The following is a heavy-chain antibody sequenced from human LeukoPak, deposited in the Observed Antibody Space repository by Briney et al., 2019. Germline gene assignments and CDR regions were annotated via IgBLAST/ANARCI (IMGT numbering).Heavy chain of an antibody. Sequence: GGSLRLSCAGSGFTFSSYWMHWVRQVPGKGLVWASRINTDGSNTRYADSVKGRFTISRDNGKNTLYLQMNSLRAEDTAVYYCARLRASSSGWYFDYWGQGTLVTVSA. CDR3: ARLRASSSGWYFDY. CDR2: INTDGSNT. CDR1: GFTFSSYW. J-gene: IGHJ4*02. V-gene: IGHV3-74*01. D-gene: IGHD6-19*01.